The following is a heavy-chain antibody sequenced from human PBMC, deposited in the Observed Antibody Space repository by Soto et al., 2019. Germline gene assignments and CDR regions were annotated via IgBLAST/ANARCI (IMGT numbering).Heavy chain of an antibody. V-gene: IGHV1-69*13. J-gene: IGHJ6*02. D-gene: IGHD2-2*01. CDR2: IIPIFGTA. Sequence: ASVKVSCKASGGTFSSYAISWVRQAPGQGLEWMGGIIPIFGTANYAQKFQGRVTITADESTSTAYMELSSLRSEDTAVYYCARGSHCLVPAACHLDYYYGMDVWGQGTTVTVSS. CDR3: ARGSHCLVPAACHLDYYYGMDV. CDR1: GGTFSSYA.